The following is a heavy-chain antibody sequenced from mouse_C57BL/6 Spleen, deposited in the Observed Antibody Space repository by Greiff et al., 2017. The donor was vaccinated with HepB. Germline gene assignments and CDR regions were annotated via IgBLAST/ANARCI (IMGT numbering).Heavy chain of an antibody. J-gene: IGHJ1*03. D-gene: IGHD1-1*01. CDR3: ARKVGYYGSSYVDWYFDV. V-gene: IGHV1-55*01. CDR2: IYPGSGST. Sequence: QVQLQQPGAELVKPGASVKMSCKASGYTFTSYWITWVKQRPGQGLEWIGDIYPGSGSTNYNEKFKSKATLTVDTSSSTAYMQLSSLTSEDSAVYYCARKVGYYGSSYVDWYFDVWGTGTTVTVSS. CDR1: GYTFTSYW.